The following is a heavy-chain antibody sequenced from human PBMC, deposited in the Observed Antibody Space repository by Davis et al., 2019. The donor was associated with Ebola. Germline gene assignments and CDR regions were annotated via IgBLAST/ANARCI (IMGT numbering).Heavy chain of an antibody. J-gene: IGHJ4*02. CDR2: MNPNSGNT. Sequence: ASVKVSCKASGYTFTSYDINWVRQATGQGLEWMAWMNPNSGNTGYAQKFQGRVTMTRDTSASTAYMELSSLTSDDTAVYYCARGGGYSVYDPSDHWGQGTLVTVSS. D-gene: IGHD5/OR15-5a*01. V-gene: IGHV1-8*01. CDR1: GYTFTSYD. CDR3: ARGGGYSVYDPSDH.